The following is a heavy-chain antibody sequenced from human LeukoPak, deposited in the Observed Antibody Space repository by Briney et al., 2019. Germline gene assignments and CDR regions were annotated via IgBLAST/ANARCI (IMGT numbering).Heavy chain of an antibody. CDR1: GGSFSGYH. Sequence: SETLSLTCAVHGGSFSGYHWNWIRQSPGKGLEWMGEINDRGHTNYNPSLETRVTVSVDTPKKQFSLRLSSVTAADTAVYYCARDPTTVVTTPYYFDFWGQGTLVTVSS. J-gene: IGHJ4*02. CDR3: ARDPTTVVTTPYYFDF. CDR2: INDRGHT. V-gene: IGHV4-34*01. D-gene: IGHD4-23*01.